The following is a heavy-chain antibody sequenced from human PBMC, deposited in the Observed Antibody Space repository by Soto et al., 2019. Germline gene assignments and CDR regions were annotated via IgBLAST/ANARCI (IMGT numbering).Heavy chain of an antibody. CDR2: VSGRGDRV. Sequence: GGSLRLSCVASGFTFSSYAMTWVRRAPGKGLDWASAVSGRGDRVYYADSVKGRFTISRDNSKNTLYLQMDSLRAEDTAVYYCAKSALGDYHFFHYWGQGTLVTVSS. CDR1: GFTFSSYA. CDR3: AKSALGDYHFFHY. D-gene: IGHD3-10*01. V-gene: IGHV3-23*01. J-gene: IGHJ4*02.